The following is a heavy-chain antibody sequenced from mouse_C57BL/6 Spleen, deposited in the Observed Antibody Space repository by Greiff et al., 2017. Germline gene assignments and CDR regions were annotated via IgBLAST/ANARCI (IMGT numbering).Heavy chain of an antibody. J-gene: IGHJ2*01. Sequence: VQLQQSGPELVKPGASVKISCKASGYAFSSSWMNWVKQRPGKGLEWIGRIYPGDGDTNYNGKFKGKATLTADKSSSTAYMQLSSLTSEDSAVYFCARGTGTLFDYWGQGTTLTGSS. CDR3: ARGTGTLFDY. CDR2: IYPGDGDT. CDR1: GYAFSSSW. V-gene: IGHV1-82*01. D-gene: IGHD4-1*01.